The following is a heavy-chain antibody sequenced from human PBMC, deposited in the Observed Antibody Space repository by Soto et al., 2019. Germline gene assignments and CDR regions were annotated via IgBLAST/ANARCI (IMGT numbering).Heavy chain of an antibody. CDR3: ARAPEPYSSSPPFDY. CDR2: ISYDGSNK. D-gene: IGHD6-6*01. CDR1: GFSFVNYA. J-gene: IGHJ4*02. V-gene: IGHV3-30-3*01. Sequence: GGSLRLSCAASGFSFVNYAMNWVRQAPGKGLEWVAVISYDGSNKYYADSVKGRFTISRDNSKNTLYLQMNSLRAEDTAVYYCARAPEPYSSSPPFDYWGQGTLVTVSS.